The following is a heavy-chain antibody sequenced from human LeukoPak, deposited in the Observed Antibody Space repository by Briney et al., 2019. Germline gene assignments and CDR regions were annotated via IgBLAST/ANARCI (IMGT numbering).Heavy chain of an antibody. Sequence: GGSLRLSSAASGFTSSDYTMNWVRQAPGKGLEWVSGISVSDDSTYYADSVKGRFTMSRDNSNNMLYLQMNSLRAEDTAVYYCAKDRYCSSTNCPYDYWGQGTLVTVSS. V-gene: IGHV3-23*01. J-gene: IGHJ4*02. D-gene: IGHD2-2*01. CDR2: ISVSDDST. CDR3: AKDRYCSSTNCPYDY. CDR1: GFTSSDYT.